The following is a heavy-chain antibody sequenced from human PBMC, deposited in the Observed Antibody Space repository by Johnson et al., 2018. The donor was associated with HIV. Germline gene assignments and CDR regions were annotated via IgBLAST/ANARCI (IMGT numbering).Heavy chain of an antibody. CDR2: IYSGGST. J-gene: IGHJ3*02. CDR3: ARLSKGGFDAFDI. Sequence: VQLVESGGGVVRPGGSLRLPCAASGFTFDDYAMSWVRQALGKGLEWVSVIYSGGSTYYADSVKGRFTISRDNSKNTLHLQMNSLRGEDTAVYYCARLSKGGFDAFDIWGQGTMVTVSS. D-gene: IGHD5/OR15-5a*01. CDR1: GFTFDDYA. V-gene: IGHV3-66*01.